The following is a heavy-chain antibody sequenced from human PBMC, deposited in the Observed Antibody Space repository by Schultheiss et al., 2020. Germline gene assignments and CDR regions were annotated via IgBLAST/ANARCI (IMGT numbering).Heavy chain of an antibody. J-gene: IGHJ6*02. CDR3: AKVKYQLPSYYYYGMDV. V-gene: IGHV3-30*18. CDR1: GFTFSSYG. D-gene: IGHD2-2*01. Sequence: GESLKISCAASGFTFSSYGMHWVRQAPGKGLEWVAVISYDGSNKYYADSVKGRFTISRDNSKNTLYLQMNSLRAEDTAVYYCAKVKYQLPSYYYYGMDVWGQGTTGTVSS. CDR2: ISYDGSNK.